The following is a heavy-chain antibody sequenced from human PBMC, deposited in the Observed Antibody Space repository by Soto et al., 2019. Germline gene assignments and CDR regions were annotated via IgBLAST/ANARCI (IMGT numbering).Heavy chain of an antibody. Sequence: VQLVESGGGLVQPGRSLRLSCAASGFTFDDYAMHWVRQAPGKGLEWVSGISWNSGSIGYADSVKGRFTISRDNAKNSLYLQMNSLRAEDTALYYCAKDNYGDYVNYFDYWGQGTLVTVSS. V-gene: IGHV3-9*01. D-gene: IGHD4-17*01. J-gene: IGHJ4*02. CDR3: AKDNYGDYVNYFDY. CDR1: GFTFDDYA. CDR2: ISWNSGSI.